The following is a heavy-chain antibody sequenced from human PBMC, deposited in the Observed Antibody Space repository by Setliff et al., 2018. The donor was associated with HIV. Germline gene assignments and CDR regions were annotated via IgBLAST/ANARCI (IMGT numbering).Heavy chain of an antibody. Sequence: ASVKVSCKASGYTFTSYDINWVRQATGQGLEWMGWMNPNSGNTGYAQKFQGRVTMTRNTSISTAYMELSSLRSEDTAVYYCARATMIVVGHYYYYGMDVWGQGTTVTVSS. J-gene: IGHJ6*02. CDR1: GYTFTSYD. V-gene: IGHV1-8*02. CDR3: ARATMIVVGHYYYYGMDV. CDR2: MNPNSGNT. D-gene: IGHD3-22*01.